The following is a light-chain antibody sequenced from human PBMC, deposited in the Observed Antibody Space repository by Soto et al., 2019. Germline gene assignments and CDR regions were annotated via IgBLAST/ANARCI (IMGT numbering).Light chain of an antibody. J-gene: IGLJ1*01. CDR2: DVT. V-gene: IGLV2-14*01. CDR1: GSDVGAYNY. CDR3: SSYTSNTTPYV. Sequence: QSVLTQPSSVSGSPGQWIAISCTRTGSDVGAYNYVSWYQQHPGKVPKLVIYDVTNRPSGVSDRFSGSKSGNTASLTIPGLQAEDEADYYCSSYTSNTTPYVFGTGTKVTVL.